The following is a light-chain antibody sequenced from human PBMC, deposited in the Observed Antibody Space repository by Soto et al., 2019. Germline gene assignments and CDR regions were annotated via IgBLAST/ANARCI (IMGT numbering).Light chain of an antibody. Sequence: EIVMTQFPAARSVSPGGRATLSCRASRSVSNNLAWYQHKPGQAPRLLIYGASTRATGIPARFSGSGSGTEFTLTITSLQSEDFAVYYCQHYNNWPPMYTFGQGTKVDIK. CDR3: QHYNNWPPMYT. J-gene: IGKJ2*01. CDR1: RSVSNN. CDR2: GAS. V-gene: IGKV3-15*01.